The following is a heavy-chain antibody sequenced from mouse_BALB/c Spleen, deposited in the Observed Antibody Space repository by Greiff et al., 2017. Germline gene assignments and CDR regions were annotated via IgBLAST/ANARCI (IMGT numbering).Heavy chain of an antibody. Sequence: VQLQQSGTVLARPGASVKMSCKASGYTFTSYWMHWVKQRPGQGLEWIGAIYPGNSDTSYNQKFKGKAKLTAVTSTSTAYMELSSLTNEDAAVYYCTRANWDVDYAMDYWGQGTSVTVSS. V-gene: IGHV1-5*01. CDR1: GYTFTSYW. CDR3: TRANWDVDYAMDY. D-gene: IGHD4-1*01. CDR2: IYPGNSDT. J-gene: IGHJ4*01.